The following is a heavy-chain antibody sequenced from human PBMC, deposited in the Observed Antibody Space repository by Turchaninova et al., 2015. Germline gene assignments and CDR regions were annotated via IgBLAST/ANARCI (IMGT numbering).Heavy chain of an antibody. V-gene: IGHV1-2*06. CDR2: INPNIG. CDR1: GYTFTDYY. Sequence: VQLVQSGAEGKKPGASVKVPCKASGYTFTDYYMPWVRQAPGQGLEWMGRINPNIGDTSISTAYMELSRVRSDDTAVYYCARGSGTHDNAFDIWGQGTMVTVSS. D-gene: IGHD3-10*01. J-gene: IGHJ3*02. CDR3: ARGSGTHDNAFDI.